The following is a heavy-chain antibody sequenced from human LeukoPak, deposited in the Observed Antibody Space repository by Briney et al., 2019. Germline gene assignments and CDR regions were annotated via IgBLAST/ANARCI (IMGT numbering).Heavy chain of an antibody. V-gene: IGHV1-8*01. D-gene: IGHD3-10*01. CDR3: ARGLWFGELFPTHYFDY. Sequence: ASVKVSCKASGYTFTSYDINWVRQATGQGLEWMGWMNPNSGNTGYAQKFQGRVTMTRNTSISTAYMELSSLRSEDTAVYYCARGLWFGELFPTHYFDYWGQGTLVTVSS. J-gene: IGHJ4*02. CDR2: MNPNSGNT. CDR1: GYTFTSYD.